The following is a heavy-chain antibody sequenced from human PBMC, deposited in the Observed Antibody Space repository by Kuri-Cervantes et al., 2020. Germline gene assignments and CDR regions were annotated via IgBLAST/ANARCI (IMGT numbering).Heavy chain of an antibody. CDR3: ARVARSNCSGGSCYSTVTTPWFDP. D-gene: IGHD2-15*01. CDR1: GGSISSSSYY. V-gene: IGHV4-39*07. J-gene: IGHJ5*02. CDR2: IYYSGST. Sequence: GSLRLSCTVSGGSISSSSYYWGWIRQPPGKGLEWIGSIYYSGSTYYNPSLKSRVTISVDTSKNQFSLKLGSVTAADTAVYYCARVARSNCSGGSCYSTVTTPWFDPWGQGTLVTVSS.